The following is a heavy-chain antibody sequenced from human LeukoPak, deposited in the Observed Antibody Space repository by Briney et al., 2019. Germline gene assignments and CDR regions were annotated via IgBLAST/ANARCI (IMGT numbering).Heavy chain of an antibody. D-gene: IGHD6-19*01. CDR3: ARLYSSGWEEAFDY. J-gene: IGHJ4*02. V-gene: IGHV1-69*13. CDR1: GGTFSSYA. CDR2: IIPIFGTA. Sequence: GASVKVSCKASGGTFSSYAISWVRQAPGQGLEWMGGIIPIFGTANYAQKFQGRVTITADESTSTAYMELSRLRSDDTAVYYCARLYSSGWEEAFDYWGQGTLVTVSS.